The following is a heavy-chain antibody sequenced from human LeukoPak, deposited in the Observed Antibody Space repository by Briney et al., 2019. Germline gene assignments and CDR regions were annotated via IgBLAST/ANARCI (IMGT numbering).Heavy chain of an antibody. V-gene: IGHV7-4-1*02. CDR3: AREVAPGGFDY. CDR1: GYTFTSYA. CDR2: ISTNTGNP. J-gene: IGHJ4*02. D-gene: IGHD4-23*01. Sequence: ASVKVSYKASGYTFTSYAMNWVRQAPGQGLEWMGWISTNTGNPTYAQGFTGRFVFSLDTSVSTAYLQISSLKAEDTAVYYCAREVAPGGFDYWGQGTLVTVSS.